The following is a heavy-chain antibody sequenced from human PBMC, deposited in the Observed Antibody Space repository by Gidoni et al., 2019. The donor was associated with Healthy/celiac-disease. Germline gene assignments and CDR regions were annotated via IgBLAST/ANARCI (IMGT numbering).Heavy chain of an antibody. CDR3: AKEMIVVVRGYFDY. D-gene: IGHD3-22*01. CDR2: ISGSGGST. J-gene: IGHJ4*02. CDR1: RFTLSSHG. Sequence: EVQLLESGGGLVQHGGSLRLSCAASRFTLSSHGMSWVRQAPGKGLEWVSAISGSGGSTYYADSVKGRFTISRDNSKNTLYLQMNSLRAEETAVYYCAKEMIVVVRGYFDYWGQGTLVTVSS. V-gene: IGHV3-23*01.